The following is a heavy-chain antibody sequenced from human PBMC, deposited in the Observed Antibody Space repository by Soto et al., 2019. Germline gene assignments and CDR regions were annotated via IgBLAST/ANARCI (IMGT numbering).Heavy chain of an antibody. D-gene: IGHD4-17*01. CDR2: IYYSGSA. V-gene: IGHV4-39*01. CDR3: ARHGVDYGDYASYYYYGMDV. CDR1: GGSISSSTYY. J-gene: IGHJ6*02. Sequence: QLQLQASGPGLVKPSETLSLTCTVSGGSISSSTYYWGWIRQPPGKGLEWIGRIYYSGSAYYNPSRKSRVTISIDTSKNQFSLRLSSVTAADTAVYYCARHGVDYGDYASYYYYGMDVWGRGTTVTVSS.